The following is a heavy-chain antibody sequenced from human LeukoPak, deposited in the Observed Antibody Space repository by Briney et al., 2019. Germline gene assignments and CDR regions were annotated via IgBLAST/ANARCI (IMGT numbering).Heavy chain of an antibody. D-gene: IGHD6-19*01. CDR1: GFTFSSYA. CDR3: AKDLVGIAVAGTHFPRWFDP. V-gene: IGHV3-23*01. CDR2: ISGSGGST. J-gene: IGHJ5*02. Sequence: GGSLRLSCAASGFTFSSYAMSWVRQAPGKGLEWVSAISGSGGSTYYADSVKGRFTISRDNSKNTLYLQMNSLRAEGTAVYYCAKDLVGIAVAGTHFPRWFDPWGQGTLVTVSS.